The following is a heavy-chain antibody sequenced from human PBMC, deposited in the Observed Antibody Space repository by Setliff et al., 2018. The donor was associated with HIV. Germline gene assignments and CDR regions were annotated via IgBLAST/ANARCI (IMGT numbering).Heavy chain of an antibody. CDR1: GYGYSTFD. J-gene: IGHJ4*02. D-gene: IGHD3-10*01. V-gene: IGHV3-30*03. CDR3: ARLRLYNSALDY. Sequence: GGSLRLSCAAFGYGYSTFDMDWVRQTPGKGLEWVADVSPDGYEKRYADFAKGRFTVPRDNSESALYLQIDSLRPEDTAVYYCARLRLYNSALDYWGQGTLVTVSS. CDR2: VSPDGYEK.